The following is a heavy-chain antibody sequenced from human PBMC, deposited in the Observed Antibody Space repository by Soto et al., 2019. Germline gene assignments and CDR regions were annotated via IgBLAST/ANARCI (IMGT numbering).Heavy chain of an antibody. V-gene: IGHV1-58*01. D-gene: IGHD3-22*01. CDR3: AAENRPYYDSSGYFDYFDY. Sequence: GASVKVSCKASGFTFTSSAVQWVRQARGQRLEWIGWIVVGSGNTNYAQKFQERVTITRDMSTSTAYMELSSLRSEDTAVYYCAAENRPYYDSSGYFDYFDYWGQGTLVTVSS. CDR1: GFTFTSSA. CDR2: IVVGSGNT. J-gene: IGHJ4*02.